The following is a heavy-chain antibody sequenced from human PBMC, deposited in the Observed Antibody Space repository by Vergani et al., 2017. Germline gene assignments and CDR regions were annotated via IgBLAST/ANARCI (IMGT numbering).Heavy chain of an antibody. V-gene: IGHV4-59*11. D-gene: IGHD6-13*01. Sequence: QVQLQESGPGLVKPSETLSLTCTVSGGSISSHYWSWIRQPPGKGLEWIGYIYYSGSTNYNPSLKSRVTISVDTSKSQFSLKLSSVTAADTAVYYCARDRRYSSSWYYFDYWGQGTLVTVSS. CDR2: IYYSGST. J-gene: IGHJ4*02. CDR3: ARDRRYSSSWYYFDY. CDR1: GGSISSHY.